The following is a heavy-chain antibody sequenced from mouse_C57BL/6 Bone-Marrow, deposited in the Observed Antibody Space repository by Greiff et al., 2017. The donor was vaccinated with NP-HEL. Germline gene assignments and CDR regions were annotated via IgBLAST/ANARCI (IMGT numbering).Heavy chain of an antibody. CDR3: AYYGLDY. CDR1: GYTFTSYG. Sequence: QVQLKESGAELARPGASVKLSCKASGYTFTSYGISWVKQRTGQGLEWIGEIYPRSGNTYYNEKFKGKATLTADKSSSTAYMELRSLTSEDSAVYFCAYYGLDYWGQGTTLTVSS. V-gene: IGHV1-81*01. D-gene: IGHD1-1*01. J-gene: IGHJ2*01. CDR2: IYPRSGNT.